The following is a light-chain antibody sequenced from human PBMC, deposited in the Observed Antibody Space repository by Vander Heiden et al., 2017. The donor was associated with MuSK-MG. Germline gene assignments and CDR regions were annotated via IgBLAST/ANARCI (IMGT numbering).Light chain of an antibody. CDR1: QSVSGN. CDR2: GAS. CDR3: QQYNNSPPLYT. Sequence: EILMPQSPATLSVSPGERATLSCRASQSVSGNFAWYQQKPGQAPRLLIYGASTRATGIPARFSGSGSGTEFTLTMSSLQSEDFAVYYCQQYNNSPPLYTFGQGTKLEIK. V-gene: IGKV3-15*01. J-gene: IGKJ2*01.